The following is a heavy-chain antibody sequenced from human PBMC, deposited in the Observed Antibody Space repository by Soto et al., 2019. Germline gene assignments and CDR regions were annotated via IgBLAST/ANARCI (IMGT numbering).Heavy chain of an antibody. CDR1: GFTFSSYG. D-gene: IGHD4-17*01. CDR3: AKDRLGGVKLTTVIYYGMDV. CDR2: ISYDGSNK. V-gene: IGHV3-30*18. J-gene: IGHJ6*02. Sequence: QVQLVESGGGVVQPGRSLRLSCAASGFTFSSYGMHWVRQAPGKGLEWVAVISYDGSNKYYADSVKGRFTISRDNSKNTLYLQMNSLRAEDTAVYYCAKDRLGGVKLTTVIYYGMDVWGQGTTVTVSS.